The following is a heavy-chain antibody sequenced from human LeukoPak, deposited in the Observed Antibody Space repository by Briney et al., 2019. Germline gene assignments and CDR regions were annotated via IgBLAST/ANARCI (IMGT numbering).Heavy chain of an antibody. D-gene: IGHD3-16*02. V-gene: IGHV3-7*01. CDR3: ARDPGSAFGGVIVKVYYYYMDV. J-gene: IGHJ6*03. Sequence: PGGSLRLSCAASGFRFSSHWMSWVRHSPGKGLEWVANINQDGGTKYYRDFAKGRFTISRDNAKNSLYLQMNSLRAEDTAVYYCARDPGSAFGGVIVKVYYYYMDVWGKGTTVTVSS. CDR1: GFRFSSHW. CDR2: INQDGGTK.